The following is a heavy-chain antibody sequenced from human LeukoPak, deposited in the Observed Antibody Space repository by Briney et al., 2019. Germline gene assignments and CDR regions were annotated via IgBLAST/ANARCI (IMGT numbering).Heavy chain of an antibody. Sequence: SETLSLTCAVSGGSISSGGYSWSWIRQPPEKGLEWIGYIYHSGSTYYNPSLKSRVTISVDRSKNQFSLKLSSVTAADTAVYYCARRYYYGMDVWGQGTTVTVSS. J-gene: IGHJ6*02. V-gene: IGHV4-30-2*01. CDR2: IYHSGST. CDR1: GGSISSGGYS. CDR3: ARRYYYGMDV.